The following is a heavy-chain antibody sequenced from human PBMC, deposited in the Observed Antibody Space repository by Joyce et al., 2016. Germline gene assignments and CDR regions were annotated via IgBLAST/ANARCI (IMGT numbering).Heavy chain of an antibody. D-gene: IGHD2-15*01. CDR2: MSSDGTNK. CDR3: ARGLGVVAVDYFEY. Sequence: QVQLVESGGGVVQPGRSLRLSCSASGLTFSSYAMHWVSQIPGKGLEWVGVMSSDGTNKYKADSMNGRFTISRDNSKSSLYLQMNNLKTEDTAVYYCARGLGVVAVDYFEYWGQGTLVTVSS. J-gene: IGHJ4*02. CDR1: GLTFSSYA. V-gene: IGHV3-30*03.